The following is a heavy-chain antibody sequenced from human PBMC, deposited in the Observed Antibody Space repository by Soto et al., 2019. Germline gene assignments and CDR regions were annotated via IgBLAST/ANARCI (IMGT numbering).Heavy chain of an antibody. Sequence: QVQLVESGGGVVQPGRSLRLSCAASGFTFSSYGMHWVRQAPGKGLEWVAVISYDGSNKYYADSVKGRFTISRDNSKNTLYLQMNRLRAEDTAVYYCAKDRGSSGRAGAFDIWGQGTMVTVSS. CDR1: GFTFSSYG. CDR3: AKDRGSSGRAGAFDI. J-gene: IGHJ3*02. CDR2: ISYDGSNK. V-gene: IGHV3-30*18. D-gene: IGHD6-19*01.